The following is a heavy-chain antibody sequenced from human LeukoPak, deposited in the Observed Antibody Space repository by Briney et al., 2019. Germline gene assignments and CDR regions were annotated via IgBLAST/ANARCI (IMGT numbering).Heavy chain of an antibody. CDR1: GGSISSYY. D-gene: IGHD2-21*01. Sequence: SETLSLTCSVSGGSISSYYWSWIRQPPGRGLEWIGYIYYSGRTSYNPSLKSRVTISVDTSKNQFSLKLSSVTAADTAVYYCARHYSLANWGQGTMVTVSS. CDR2: IYYSGRT. CDR3: ARHYSLAN. V-gene: IGHV4-59*01. J-gene: IGHJ3*01.